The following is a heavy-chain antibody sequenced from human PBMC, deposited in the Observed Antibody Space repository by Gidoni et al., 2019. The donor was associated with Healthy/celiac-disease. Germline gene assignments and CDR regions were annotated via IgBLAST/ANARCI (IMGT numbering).Heavy chain of an antibody. J-gene: IGHJ5*02. Sequence: QVQLQQWGAGLLKPSETLSLTCAVYGGYFSGYYWSWIRQPPGKGLEWIGEINHSGSTNYNPSLKSRVTISVDTSKNQFSLKLSSVTAADTAVYYCARGACGGDCYSGWFDPWGQGTLVTVSS. D-gene: IGHD2-21*02. CDR3: ARGACGGDCYSGWFDP. CDR1: GGYFSGYY. CDR2: INHSGST. V-gene: IGHV4-34*01.